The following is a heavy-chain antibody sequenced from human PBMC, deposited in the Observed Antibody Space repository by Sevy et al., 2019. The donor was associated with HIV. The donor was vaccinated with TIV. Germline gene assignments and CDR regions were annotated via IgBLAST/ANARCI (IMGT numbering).Heavy chain of an antibody. V-gene: IGHV3-53*01. J-gene: IGHJ6*02. CDR1: GFSVSSNY. D-gene: IGHD2-15*01. CDR3: AREDIVLGEDNYYGMDV. Sequence: GESLKISCAASGFSVSSNYMSWVRQAPGKGPEWVSVIHSGGRISYADSVQGRFTISRDNSKNTLYLQMNSLRAEDTAVYYCAREDIVLGEDNYYGMDVWGQGTTVTVSS. CDR2: IHSGGRI.